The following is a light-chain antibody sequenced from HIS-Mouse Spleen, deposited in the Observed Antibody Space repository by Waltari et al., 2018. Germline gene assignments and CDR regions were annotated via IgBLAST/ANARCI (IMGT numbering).Light chain of an antibody. J-gene: IGLJ1*01. CDR1: SSEVGGYND. Sequence: QSALTQPASVSGSPGQPNSFPCTGTSSEVGGYNDVSWYQQQPGNAPKLMIYEVSNRPSGVSNRFSGSKSGNTASLTISGLQAEDEADYYCSSYTSSSTPYVFGTGTKVTVL. CDR2: EVS. CDR3: SSYTSSSTPYV. V-gene: IGLV2-14*01.